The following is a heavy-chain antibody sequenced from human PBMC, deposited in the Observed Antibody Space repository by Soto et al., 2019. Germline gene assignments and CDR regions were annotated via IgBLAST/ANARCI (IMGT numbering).Heavy chain of an antibody. D-gene: IGHD3-9*01. CDR1: GYSFTSYW. CDR2: IDPSDSYT. Sequence: PGESLKISCKGSGYSFTSYWISWVRQMPGKGLEWMGRIDPSDSYTNYSPSFQGHVTISADKSISTAYLQWCSLKASNTAMYYCATGSLTGYPRPSGMDVWGQGTTVTVSS. J-gene: IGHJ6*02. CDR3: ATGSLTGYPRPSGMDV. V-gene: IGHV5-10-1*01.